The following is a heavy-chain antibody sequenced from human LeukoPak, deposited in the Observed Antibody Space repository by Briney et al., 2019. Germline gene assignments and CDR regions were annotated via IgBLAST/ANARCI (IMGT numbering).Heavy chain of an antibody. CDR1: GFTFSSYE. CDR3: ARGMRMVRGDQADY. V-gene: IGHV3-48*03. D-gene: IGHD3-10*01. Sequence: RPGGSLRLSCAASGFTFSSYEMNWVRQAPGKGLEWVSYISSSGSTIYYADSVKGRFTISRDNAKNSLYLQMNSLRAEDTAVYYCARGMRMVRGDQADYWGQGTLVTVSS. CDR2: ISSSGSTI. J-gene: IGHJ4*02.